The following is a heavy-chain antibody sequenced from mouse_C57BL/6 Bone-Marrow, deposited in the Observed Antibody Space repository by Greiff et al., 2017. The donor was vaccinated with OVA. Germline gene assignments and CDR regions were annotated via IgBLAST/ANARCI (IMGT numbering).Heavy chain of an antibody. CDR3: ARHLLTGTSFDY. V-gene: IGHV5-6*01. J-gene: IGHJ2*01. Sequence: EVKLVESGGDLVKPGGSLKLSCAASGFTFSSYGMSWVRQTPDKRLEWVATISSGGSYTYYPDSVKGRFTISRDNAKNTLYLQMSSLKSEDTAMYYCARHLLTGTSFDYWGQGTTLTVSS. CDR2: ISSGGSYT. D-gene: IGHD4-1*01. CDR1: GFTFSSYG.